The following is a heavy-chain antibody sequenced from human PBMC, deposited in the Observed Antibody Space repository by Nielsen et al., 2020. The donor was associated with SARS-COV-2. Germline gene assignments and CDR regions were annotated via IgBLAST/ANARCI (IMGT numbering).Heavy chain of an antibody. CDR3: ARARYSSSWYPLFYGMDV. Sequence: GESLKISCAASGFTFSSYSMNWVRQAPGKGLEWVSSISSSSSYIYYADSVKGRFTISRDNAKNSLYLQMNSLRAEDTALYYCARARYSSSWYPLFYGMDVWGQGTTVTVSS. CDR1: GFTFSSYS. D-gene: IGHD6-13*01. CDR2: ISSSSSYI. J-gene: IGHJ6*02. V-gene: IGHV3-21*04.